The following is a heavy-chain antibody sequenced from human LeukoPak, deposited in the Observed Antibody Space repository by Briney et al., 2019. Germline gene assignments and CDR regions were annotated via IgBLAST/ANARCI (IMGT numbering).Heavy chain of an antibody. CDR2: INPNSGGT. V-gene: IGHV1-2*02. CDR1: GYTFTGHY. CDR3: ARITRAAAENDP. J-gene: IGHJ5*02. D-gene: IGHD6-13*01. Sequence: ASVKVSCKASGYTFTGHYMHWVRQAPGQGLEWMGWINPNSGGTNYAQKFQGRVTMNRDTYISTAYMELSRLRSDDTAVYYCARITRAAAENDPWGQGTLVTVSS.